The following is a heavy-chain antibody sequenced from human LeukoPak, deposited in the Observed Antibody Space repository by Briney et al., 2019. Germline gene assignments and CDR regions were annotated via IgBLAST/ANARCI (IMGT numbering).Heavy chain of an antibody. CDR3: AEDRAYYSDSSGYYLVRAYDY. CDR1: GFTFDDYT. D-gene: IGHD3-22*01. V-gene: IGHV3-43*01. CDR2: ISWDGGSK. Sequence: HSGGSLRLSCAASGFTFDDYTMHWVRQAPGKGLEWVSLISWDGGSKYYADSVKGRFTISRDNSKNTLYLQMNSLRAEDTAVYYCAEDRAYYSDSSGYYLVRAYDYWGQGTLVTVSS. J-gene: IGHJ4*02.